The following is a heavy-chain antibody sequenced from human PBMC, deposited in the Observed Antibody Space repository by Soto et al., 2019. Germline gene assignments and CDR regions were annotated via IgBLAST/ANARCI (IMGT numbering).Heavy chain of an antibody. CDR2: ISSSSSYI. D-gene: IGHD6-13*01. V-gene: IGHV3-21*01. CDR1: GFTFSSYI. Sequence: GGSLRLSCAASGFTFSSYIMNWVRQAPGKGLEWVSSISSSSSYIYYADSVKGRFTISRDNAKNSLYLQMNSLRAEDTAVYYCARDLIAAAGKFNYGMDVWGQGTTVTVSS. CDR3: ARDLIAAAGKFNYGMDV. J-gene: IGHJ6*02.